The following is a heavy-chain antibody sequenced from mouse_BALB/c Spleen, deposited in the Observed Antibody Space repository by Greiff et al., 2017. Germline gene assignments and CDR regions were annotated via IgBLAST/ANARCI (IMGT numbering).Heavy chain of an antibody. CDR2: IWTGGGT. J-gene: IGHJ4*01. V-gene: IGHV2-9-2*01. Sequence: VQGVESGPGLVAPSQSLSITCTVSGFSLTSYDISWIRQPPGKGLEWLGVIWTGGGTNYNSAFMSRLSISKDNSKSQVFLKMNSLQTDDTAIYYCVRDRMDYWGQGTSVTVSS. CDR3: VRDRMDY. CDR1: GFSLTSYD.